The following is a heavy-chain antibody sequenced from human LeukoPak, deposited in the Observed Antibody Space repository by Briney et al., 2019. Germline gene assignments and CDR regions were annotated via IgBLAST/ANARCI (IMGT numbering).Heavy chain of an antibody. CDR1: GFTFSSSA. CDR2: ITSAGGGS. CDR3: AKSPVQSGVDY. V-gene: IGHV3-23*01. J-gene: IGHJ4*02. Sequence: GGSLRLSCAASGFTFSSSAMSWVRQAPGKGLEWVSSITSAGGGSYYPDSVKGRFTISRDNSKNTLYLQMKSLRAEDTAVYYCAKSPVQSGVDYWGQGTLVTVSS.